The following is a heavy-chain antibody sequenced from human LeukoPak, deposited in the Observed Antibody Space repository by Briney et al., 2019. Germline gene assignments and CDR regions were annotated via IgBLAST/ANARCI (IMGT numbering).Heavy chain of an antibody. CDR3: ARKAWDDSSTTRGDY. CDR2: IFYSGST. Sequence: PSETLSLTCTVSGGSITSNSYYWGWIRQPPGKGLEWIGNIFYSGSTYYSPSLKSRVTISLDTPKNQFSLKLSSVTAADTAVYYCARKAWDDSSTTRGDYWGQGTLVTVSS. V-gene: IGHV4-39*07. J-gene: IGHJ4*02. D-gene: IGHD2-2*01. CDR1: GGSITSNSYY.